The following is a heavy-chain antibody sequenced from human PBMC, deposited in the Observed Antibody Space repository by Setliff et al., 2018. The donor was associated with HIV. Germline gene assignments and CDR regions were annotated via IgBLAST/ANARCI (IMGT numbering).Heavy chain of an antibody. CDR1: GGSISSYY. D-gene: IGHD3-10*01. Sequence: SETLSLTCTVSGGSISSYYWSWIRQPPGKGLEWIGYIYYSGTTKYNPSVTSRVTISVDASKSQFFLQLISVTAADTAVYYCARQGGYNSPLMVWGQGKLVTVSS. CDR2: IYYSGTT. CDR3: ARQGGYNSPLMV. J-gene: IGHJ4*02. V-gene: IGHV4-59*08.